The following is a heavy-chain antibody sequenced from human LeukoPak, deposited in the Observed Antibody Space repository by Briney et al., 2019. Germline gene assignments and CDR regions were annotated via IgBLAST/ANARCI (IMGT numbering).Heavy chain of an antibody. V-gene: IGHV4-34*01. CDR1: GGSFSGYY. CDR3: ARTGTRYYYGSGSYYYYMDV. D-gene: IGHD3-10*01. CDR2: INHSGST. J-gene: IGHJ6*03. Sequence: SETLSLTSAVYGGSFSGYYWSWFRQPPGKGLEWIGEINHSGSTNYNPSLKSRVTISVDTSKNQFSLKLSSVTAADTAVYYCARTGTRYYYGSGSYYYYMDVWGKGTTVTISS.